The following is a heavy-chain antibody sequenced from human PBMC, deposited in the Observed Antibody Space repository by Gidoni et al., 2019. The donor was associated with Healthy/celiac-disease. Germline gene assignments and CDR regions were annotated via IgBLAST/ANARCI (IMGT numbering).Heavy chain of an antibody. CDR2: IKHSGST. V-gene: IGHV4-34*01. CDR1: GGCFSGYY. D-gene: IGHD6-6*01. CDR3: ARGRFSYSSSFRRLYYFGY. J-gene: IGHJ4*02. Sequence: CAVYGGCFSGYYWSWIRQPPGKGLEWLGEIKHSGSTNYSPSLMSRVTISVDTSKNRFSLELISVTAADTAVYYCARGRFSYSSSFRRLYYFGYWGQGNLVTVSS.